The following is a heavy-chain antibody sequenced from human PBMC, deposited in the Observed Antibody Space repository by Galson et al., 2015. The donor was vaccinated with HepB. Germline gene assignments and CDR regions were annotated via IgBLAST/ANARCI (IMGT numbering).Heavy chain of an antibody. CDR1: GDTLTKLS. V-gene: IGHV1-24*01. Sequence: SVKVSCKVSGDTLTKLSIYWVRQAPGKGLQWMARFDPEDGEIYAQKFQGRVTKTEDTPTDTAYMELSSLRSEDTAVYYCATVAHSTIFGVVIDPVPSPDYGMDVWGQGTTVTVS. D-gene: IGHD3-3*01. CDR2: FDPEDGEI. CDR3: ATVAHSTIFGVVIDPVPSPDYGMDV. J-gene: IGHJ6*02.